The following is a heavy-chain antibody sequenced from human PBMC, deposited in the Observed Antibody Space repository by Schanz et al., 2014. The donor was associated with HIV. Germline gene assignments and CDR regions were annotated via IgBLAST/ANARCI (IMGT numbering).Heavy chain of an antibody. D-gene: IGHD6-13*01. CDR3: ASDLSVYSSSSSV. CDR2: INPKSGDT. J-gene: IGHJ6*02. CDR1: AYTFTGYY. Sequence: QVHLVQSGAEVRKPGASVKVSCKASAYTFTGYYMHWVRQAPGQGLEWIGWINPKSGDTNYAQKFQGRVTMTRDTSLSVVYMELSRLRSDDTAVYYCASDLSVYSSSSSVWGQGTTVTVSS. V-gene: IGHV1-2*02.